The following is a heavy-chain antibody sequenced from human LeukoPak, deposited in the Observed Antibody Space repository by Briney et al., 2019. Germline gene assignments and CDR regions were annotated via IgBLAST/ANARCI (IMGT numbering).Heavy chain of an antibody. CDR3: ARGSAFDP. Sequence: PSETLSLTCAVYGGSFSGYYWSWIRQPPGKGLEWIREINHSGSTNYNPSLKSRVTISVDTSKNQFSLKLSSVTAADTAVYYCARGSAFDPWGQGTLVTVSS. J-gene: IGHJ5*02. CDR2: INHSGST. CDR1: GGSFSGYY. V-gene: IGHV4-34*01.